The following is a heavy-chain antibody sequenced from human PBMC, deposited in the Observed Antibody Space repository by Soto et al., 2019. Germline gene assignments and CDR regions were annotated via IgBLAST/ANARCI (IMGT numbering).Heavy chain of an antibody. CDR2: ISSSSSYI. CDR3: ARVSMTADRPDYFDY. CDR1: GFTFSSYS. J-gene: IGHJ4*02. D-gene: IGHD6-6*01. Sequence: EVQLVESGGGLVKPGGSLRLSCAASGFTFSSYSMNWVRQAPGKGLEWVSSISSSSSYIYYADSVKGRFTISRDNAKNSLYLQMNSLRAEDTAVYYCARVSMTADRPDYFDYWGQGTLDTVSS. V-gene: IGHV3-21*01.